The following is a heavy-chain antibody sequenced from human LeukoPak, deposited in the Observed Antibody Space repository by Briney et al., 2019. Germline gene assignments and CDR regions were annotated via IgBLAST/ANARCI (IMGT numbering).Heavy chain of an antibody. V-gene: IGHV3-48*01. CDR1: GFTFSSYS. CDR3: ARIDQYCSSTSCYVYFDY. D-gene: IGHD2-2*01. J-gene: IGHJ4*02. Sequence: GGSLRLSRAASGFTFSSYSMNWVRQAPGKGLEWVSYISSSSSTIYYADSVKGRFTISRDNAKNSLYLQMNSLRAEDTAVYYCARIDQYCSSTSCYVYFDYWGQGTLVTVSS. CDR2: ISSSSSTI.